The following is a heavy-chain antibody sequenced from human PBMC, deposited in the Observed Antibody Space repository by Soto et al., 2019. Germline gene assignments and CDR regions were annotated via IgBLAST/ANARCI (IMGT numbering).Heavy chain of an antibody. J-gene: IGHJ4*02. CDR1: GYTFTSYY. D-gene: IGHD6-19*01. CDR3: ARAPAVAVDFDY. Sequence: QVQLVQSGAEVKKPGASVKVSCKASGYTFTSYYMHWVRQAPGQGLEWMGIINPSGGSTSYAQKFQGRVTMTRDTSTSTVYMELSSPRSEDTAVYYCARAPAVAVDFDYWGQGTLVTVSS. CDR2: INPSGGST. V-gene: IGHV1-46*01.